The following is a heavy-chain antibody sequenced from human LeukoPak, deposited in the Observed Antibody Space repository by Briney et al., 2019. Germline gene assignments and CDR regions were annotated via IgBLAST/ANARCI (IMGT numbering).Heavy chain of an antibody. V-gene: IGHV1-18*01. Sequence: GASVKVSCKASGYTFTSYGISWVRQAPGQGLEWMGRISAYNGNTNYAQKLQGRVTMTTDTSTSAAYMELRSLRSDDTAVYYCAMRSKQEHFDYWGQGTLVTVSS. CDR1: GYTFTSYG. J-gene: IGHJ4*02. CDR3: AMRSKQEHFDY. CDR2: ISAYNGNT. D-gene: IGHD1/OR15-1a*01.